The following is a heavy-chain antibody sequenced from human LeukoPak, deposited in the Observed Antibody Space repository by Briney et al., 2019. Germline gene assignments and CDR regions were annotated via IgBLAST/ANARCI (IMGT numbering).Heavy chain of an antibody. CDR3: AKDPSVYYGDYIIR. Sequence: GGSLRLSCAASGFTVSSNYMTWVRQAPGKGLEWVSVIHKNAITYYADSVKGRFTISRDNSKNTLYLQINSLRAEDTAVYYCAKDPSVYYGDYIIRWGQGTLVIVSS. CDR1: GFTVSSNY. CDR2: IHKNAIT. J-gene: IGHJ4*02. V-gene: IGHV3-53*01. D-gene: IGHD4-17*01.